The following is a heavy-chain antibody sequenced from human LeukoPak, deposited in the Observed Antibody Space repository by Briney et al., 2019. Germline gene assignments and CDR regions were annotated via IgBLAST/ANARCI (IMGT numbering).Heavy chain of an antibody. J-gene: IGHJ3*02. CDR3: ARRKYQGTYGHDAFDI. Sequence: GESLKISCKGSGYSFTSYWIGWVRQMPGKGLEWMGIIYPGDSDTRYSPSFQGQVTISADKSISTAYLQWSSLKASDTAMYYCARRKYQGTYGHDAFDIWGQGTMVTVSS. V-gene: IGHV5-51*01. D-gene: IGHD2/OR15-2a*01. CDR1: GYSFTSYW. CDR2: IYPGDSDT.